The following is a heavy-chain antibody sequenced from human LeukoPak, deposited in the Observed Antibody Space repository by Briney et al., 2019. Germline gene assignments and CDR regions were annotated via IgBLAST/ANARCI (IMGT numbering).Heavy chain of an antibody. D-gene: IGHD6-19*01. CDR1: GFTFSSNY. CDR2: ITGSSSMGSSGPFI. V-gene: IGHV3-21*01. Sequence: GGSLRLSCAASGFTFSSNYMSWVRQAPGKGLEWVSSITGSSSMGSSGPFIYYADSVKGRFAISRDDAKNSLFLQMNSLRAEDTAVYYCARDTSVVGTLRYFDYWGQGALVTVSS. J-gene: IGHJ4*02. CDR3: ARDTSVVGTLRYFDY.